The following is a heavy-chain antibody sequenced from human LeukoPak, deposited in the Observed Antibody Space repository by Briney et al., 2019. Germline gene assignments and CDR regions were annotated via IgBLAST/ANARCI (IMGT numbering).Heavy chain of an antibody. CDR3: ARARGPQVFDY. J-gene: IGHJ4*02. CDR1: GFTFSSYS. CDR2: ISSSSGYI. Sequence: PGGSLRLSCAASGFTFSSYSMNWVRQAPGKGLEWVSSISSSSGYIYYADSVKGRFTISRDNAKNSLYLQMNSLRAEDTAVYYCARARGPQVFDYWGRGTLVTVSS. V-gene: IGHV3-21*01.